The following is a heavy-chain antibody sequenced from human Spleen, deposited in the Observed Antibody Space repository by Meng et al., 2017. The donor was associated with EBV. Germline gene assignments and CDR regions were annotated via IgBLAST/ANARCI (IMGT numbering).Heavy chain of an antibody. V-gene: IGHV1-18*04. CDR1: GYTFTTHF. J-gene: IGHJ4*02. CDR2: IITLSGTP. D-gene: IGHD3-16*01. CDR3: ARGHYDGY. Sequence: QVQLVQSGPEGKKPGASARVSCKASGYTFTTHFISWVRQAPGRGLEGMGGIITLSGTPTYAQKFQGRLTITADPSTRTTYMELRGLTSDDTAIYYCARGHYDGYWGQGTLVTVSS.